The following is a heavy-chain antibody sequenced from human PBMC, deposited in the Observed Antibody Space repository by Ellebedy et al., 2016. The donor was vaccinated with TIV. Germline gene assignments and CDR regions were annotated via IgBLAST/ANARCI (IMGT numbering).Heavy chain of an antibody. CDR2: IYYRGST. D-gene: IGHD2-15*01. V-gene: IGHV4-39*01. CDR1: GGSISSSSYY. Sequence: MPGGSLRLSCTVSGGSISSSSYYWGWLRQPPGKGLEWIGSIYYRGSTYYKPSLKSRVTISVDTSKNQFSLKLSSVTAADTAVYYCASHIYSAGSCYAAFDIWGQGTVVTVSS. J-gene: IGHJ3*02. CDR3: ASHIYSAGSCYAAFDI.